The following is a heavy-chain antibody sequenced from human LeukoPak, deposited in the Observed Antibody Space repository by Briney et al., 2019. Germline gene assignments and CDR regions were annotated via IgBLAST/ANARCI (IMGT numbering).Heavy chain of an antibody. J-gene: IGHJ6*02. Sequence: GASVKVSCKASGYTFTCYYMHWVRQAPGQGLEWMGWINPNSGGTNYAQKFQGRVTMTRDTSISTAYMELSRLRSDDTAVYYCARAPSPGLGYYDFWSGSSDYYGMDVWGQGTTVTVSS. CDR2: INPNSGGT. D-gene: IGHD3-3*01. CDR1: GYTFTCYY. V-gene: IGHV1-2*02. CDR3: ARAPSPGLGYYDFWSGSSDYYGMDV.